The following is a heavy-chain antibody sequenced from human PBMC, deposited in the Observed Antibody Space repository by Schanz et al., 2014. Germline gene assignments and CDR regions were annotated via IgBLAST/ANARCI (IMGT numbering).Heavy chain of an antibody. CDR3: VKDAYCAGDCFPAEYFQH. Sequence: EVQLVESGGGVVQPGRSLRLSCAAYGFTLSSYAMHWVRQASGKGLEYVSAITRSGGGTYYSDSVKGRFTISRDNSKNTLYLQMSSLRHEDSAVYYCVKDAYCAGDCFPAEYFQHWGQGTLVNVSS. V-gene: IGHV3-64D*06. D-gene: IGHD2-21*02. CDR2: ITRSGGGT. J-gene: IGHJ1*01. CDR1: GFTLSSYA.